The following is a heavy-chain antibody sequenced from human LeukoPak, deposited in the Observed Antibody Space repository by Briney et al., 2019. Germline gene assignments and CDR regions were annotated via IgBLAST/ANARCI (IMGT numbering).Heavy chain of an antibody. V-gene: IGHV3-23*01. CDR1: GFTLSTNA. CDR3: AKQLGYCSDGSCYFPY. Sequence: GGSLRLSCSTSGFTLSTNAMSWVRQAPGKGLEWISGISGSGASTYYADSVKGRFTISRDDSRNTLYLQMNSLRGDDTAVYYCAKQLGYCSDGSCYFPYWGQGTLVTVSS. CDR2: ISGSGAST. J-gene: IGHJ4*02. D-gene: IGHD2-15*01.